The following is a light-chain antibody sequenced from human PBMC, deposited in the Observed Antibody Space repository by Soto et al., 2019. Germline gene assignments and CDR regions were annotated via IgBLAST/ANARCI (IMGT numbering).Light chain of an antibody. CDR2: YAS. Sequence: EIMMTQSPATLSVSPGESATLSCRANQSVSNNLAWYQHKPGQAPRLLIYYASTRATGIPARFSGSGSGTEFTLTISSLQSEDFALYYCQQYYDWPPITFGQGTRLEIK. V-gene: IGKV3-15*01. CDR1: QSVSNN. CDR3: QQYYDWPPIT. J-gene: IGKJ5*01.